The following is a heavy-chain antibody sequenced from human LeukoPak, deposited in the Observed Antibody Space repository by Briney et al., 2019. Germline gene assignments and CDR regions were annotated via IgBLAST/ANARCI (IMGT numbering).Heavy chain of an antibody. J-gene: IGHJ4*02. Sequence: GGSLRLSCAASGFTFSSYDMHWVRQATGKGLEWVSAIGTAGDTYYPGSVKGRLTISRENAKNSLYLQMNSLRAGDTAVYYCARARRNDYGDYYFDYWGQGTLVTVSS. CDR3: ARARRNDYGDYYFDY. V-gene: IGHV3-13*01. CDR1: GFTFSSYD. D-gene: IGHD4-17*01. CDR2: IGTAGDT.